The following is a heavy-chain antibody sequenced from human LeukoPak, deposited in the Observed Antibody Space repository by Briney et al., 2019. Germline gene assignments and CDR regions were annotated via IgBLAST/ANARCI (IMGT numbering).Heavy chain of an antibody. CDR3: ARDLQPGRSVYY. CDR1: GDSISTYY. CDR2: IYYSGST. V-gene: IGHV4-59*12. J-gene: IGHJ4*02. D-gene: IGHD5/OR15-5a*01. Sequence: SETLSLTCTVSGDSISTYYWSWIRQPPGKGLEWIGSIYYSGSTYYNPSLKSRVTISVDTSKNQFSLKLSSVTAADTAVYYCARDLQPGRSVYYWGQGTLVTVSS.